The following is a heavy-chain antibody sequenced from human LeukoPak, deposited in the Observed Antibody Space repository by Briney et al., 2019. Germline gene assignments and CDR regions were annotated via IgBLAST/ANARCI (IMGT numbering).Heavy chain of an antibody. J-gene: IGHJ4*02. Sequence: GGSLRLSCAASGFTFSSYAMSWVRQAPGKGLVWVSRIRGDESIIGYADSVKGRFTISRDNTKNTLYLQMNSLRAEDTAVYYCAREGVKAEFDYWGQGTLATVSS. V-gene: IGHV3-74*01. CDR1: GFTFSSYA. D-gene: IGHD3-16*01. CDR2: IRGDESII. CDR3: AREGVKAEFDY.